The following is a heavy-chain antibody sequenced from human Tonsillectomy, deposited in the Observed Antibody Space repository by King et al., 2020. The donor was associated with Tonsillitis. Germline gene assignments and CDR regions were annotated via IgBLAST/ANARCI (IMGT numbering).Heavy chain of an antibody. V-gene: IGHV1-69*01. J-gene: IGHJ4*02. D-gene: IGHD3-3*01. CDR1: GGTFSSYA. CDR3: AAVLRFLEWAPPFDY. CDR2: IIPMFGTP. Sequence: VQLVESGAEVKKPGSSAKVSCKASGGTFSSYAISWVRQAPGQGLEWMGGIIPMFGTPNYAQKFQGRVTITADESTSTTYMELSSLRSEDTAVYYCAAVLRFLEWAPPFDYWGQGTLVTVSS.